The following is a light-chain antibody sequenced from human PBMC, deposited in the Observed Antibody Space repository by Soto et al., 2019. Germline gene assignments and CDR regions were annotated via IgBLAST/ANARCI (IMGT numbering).Light chain of an antibody. CDR2: DAS. V-gene: IGKV1-5*01. Sequence: DIPMTQSPSTLSASVGDRVTLTCRASQTVATWLAWYQQKPGEAPKLLIYDASSLESGVPSRFSGSGSGTEFTLTISSLQPDDFATYYCQHRTFGQGTKVDIK. CDR3: QHRT. CDR1: QTVATW. J-gene: IGKJ1*01.